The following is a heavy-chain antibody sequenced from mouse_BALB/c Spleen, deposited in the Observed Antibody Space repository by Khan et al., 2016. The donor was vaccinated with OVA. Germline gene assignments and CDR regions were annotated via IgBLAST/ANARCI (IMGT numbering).Heavy chain of an antibody. D-gene: IGHD2-10*01. V-gene: IGHV9-3-1*01. J-gene: IGHJ4*01. CDR2: INTYTGEP. CDR1: GYTFTNYG. CDR3: ARPPYFSYTLDY. Sequence: QIQLVQSGPELKKPGETVKISCKASGYTFTNYGMNWVKQSPGQALKWMGWINTYTGEPTYADDFKGRFAFSLETSASPAYLQINNLTNEDTATYFCARPPYFSYTLDYWGQGTTVTVSS.